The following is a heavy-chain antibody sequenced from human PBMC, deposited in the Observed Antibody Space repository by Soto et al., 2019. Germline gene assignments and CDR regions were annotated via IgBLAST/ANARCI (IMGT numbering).Heavy chain of an antibody. V-gene: IGHV4-30-2*01. J-gene: IGHJ5*02. CDR3: AKWNSNWFAP. CDR2: IYHSGST. CDR1: GGSITSSGYS. D-gene: IGHD1-7*01. Sequence: QLQLQESGAGLVKPSQTLSLTCTVSGGSITSSGYSWSWIRQPPGKGLEWIGYIYHSGSTFYNPSLKSRVTISVDRSKDQFSLKLNSVTAADTAVYYCAKWNSNWFAPWGQGTRVNVSS.